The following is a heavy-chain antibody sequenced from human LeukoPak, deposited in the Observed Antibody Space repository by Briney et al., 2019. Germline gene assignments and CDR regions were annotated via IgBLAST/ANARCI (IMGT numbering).Heavy chain of an antibody. Sequence: PSETLSLTCSVSGGSISSTSYYWGWIRQPPGKGLEWIGSIYYSGNTYYNPSLKSRVTISVDTSKNQLSLKLSSVTAADTAVYYCARRTSRRSYSSSPPRYYDYWGQGALVTVSS. CDR1: GGSISSTSYY. V-gene: IGHV4-39*07. D-gene: IGHD6-13*01. J-gene: IGHJ4*02. CDR3: ARRTSRRSYSSSPPRYYDY. CDR2: IYYSGNT.